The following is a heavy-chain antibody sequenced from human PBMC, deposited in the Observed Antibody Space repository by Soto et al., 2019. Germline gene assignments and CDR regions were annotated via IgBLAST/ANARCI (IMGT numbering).Heavy chain of an antibody. D-gene: IGHD2-21*02. CDR2: ISGSGGST. V-gene: IGHV3-23*01. Sequence: GGSLRLSCAASGFTFSSYAMSWVRQAPGKGLEWVSAISGSGGSTYYADSVKGRFTISRDNSKNTLYLQMNSLRAEDTAVYYWAKDSGYCGGDCYDAFDIWGQGTMVTVSS. CDR1: GFTFSSYA. CDR3: AKDSGYCGGDCYDAFDI. J-gene: IGHJ3*02.